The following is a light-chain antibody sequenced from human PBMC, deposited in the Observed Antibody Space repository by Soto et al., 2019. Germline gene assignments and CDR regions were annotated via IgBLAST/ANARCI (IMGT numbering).Light chain of an antibody. J-gene: IGLJ1*01. CDR2: EVN. Sequence: SALTQPASVSGSPGQSITISCTGTSSDVGGYNSVSWYQQHPGKAPKLMIYEVNNRPSGVSNRFSGSKSGNTASLTISGLQAEDEADYYCNSYTSSSTPFYVFGTGTKVTV. CDR1: SSDVGGYNS. V-gene: IGLV2-14*01. CDR3: NSYTSSSTPFYV.